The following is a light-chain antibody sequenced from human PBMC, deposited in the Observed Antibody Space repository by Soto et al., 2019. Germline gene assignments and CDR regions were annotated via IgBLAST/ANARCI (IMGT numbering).Light chain of an antibody. CDR3: QQYKNWPPLT. Sequence: EIVMTQSPATLSVSPGETATLSCRASQSVSYNLAWYQQKPGQGPRLLIYGAFTRAPGIPARFSGSGSGTDFTLTISSLQSEDCAVYYCQQYKNWPPLTFGGGTKVETK. V-gene: IGKV3-15*01. CDR2: GAF. CDR1: QSVSYN. J-gene: IGKJ4*01.